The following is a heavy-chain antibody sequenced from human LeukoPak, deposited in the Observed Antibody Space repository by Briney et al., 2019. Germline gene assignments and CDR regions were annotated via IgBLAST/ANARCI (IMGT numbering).Heavy chain of an antibody. V-gene: IGHV5-10-1*01. J-gene: IGHJ4*02. Sequence: GESLKISCKGSGYSFTSYWISWVRQMPGKGLEWMGRIDPSDSYTNYSPPFQGHVTISADKSISTAYLQWSSLRASDTGMYYCARLDRLIVAVRSDYWGQGTLVTVSS. CDR3: ARLDRLIVAVRSDY. CDR2: IDPSDSYT. D-gene: IGHD2-21*01. CDR1: GYSFTSYW.